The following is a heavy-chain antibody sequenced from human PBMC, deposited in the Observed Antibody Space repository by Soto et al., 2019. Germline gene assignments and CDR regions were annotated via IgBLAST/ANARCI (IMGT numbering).Heavy chain of an antibody. CDR2: ISGSGDAT. J-gene: IGHJ4*02. CDR3: AKDKDRGGDNYQPFDY. Sequence: GGSLRLSCAASGFTFSSYAMSWVRQAPGKGLEWVSSISGSGDATYYTNSVKGRFSIPRDNSKNTLSLQMNSLRVEDTAFYYCAKDKDRGGDNYQPFDYWGQGALVTVSS. V-gene: IGHV3-23*01. CDR1: GFTFSSYA. D-gene: IGHD2-21*02.